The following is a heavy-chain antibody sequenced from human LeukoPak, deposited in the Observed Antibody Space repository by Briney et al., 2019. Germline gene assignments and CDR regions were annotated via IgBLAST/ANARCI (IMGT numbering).Heavy chain of an antibody. Sequence: GGSLRLSCAASGFTFTTYGMHWVRQAPGKGLEWVALIWYDGSSEYYAESVKGRFTTSRDNSKNTVYLQMNSLRAEDTAVYYCARDRLSSSQNNYFDYWGQGTLVTVSS. CDR3: ARDRLSSSQNNYFDY. CDR2: IWYDGSSE. CDR1: GFTFTTYG. D-gene: IGHD6-13*01. J-gene: IGHJ4*02. V-gene: IGHV3-33*01.